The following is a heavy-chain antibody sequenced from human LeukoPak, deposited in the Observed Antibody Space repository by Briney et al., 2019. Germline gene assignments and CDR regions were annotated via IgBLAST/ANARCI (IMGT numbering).Heavy chain of an antibody. J-gene: IGHJ3*02. D-gene: IGHD1-1*01. V-gene: IGHV3-13*01. CDR3: ARGNGYHNAFDI. Sequence: GGSLRLSCAASGFTFSSYDMHWVRQATGKGLEWVSAIGTAGDTYYPGSVKGRFTISRENAKNSLYLQMNSLRAGDTAVYYCARGNGYHNAFDIWGQGTMVTVSS. CDR1: GFTFSSYD. CDR2: IGTAGDT.